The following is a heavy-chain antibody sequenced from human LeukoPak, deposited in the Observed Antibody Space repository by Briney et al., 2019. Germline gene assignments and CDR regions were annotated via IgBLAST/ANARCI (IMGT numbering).Heavy chain of an antibody. J-gene: IGHJ5*02. CDR2: ISGSGGST. CDR1: GFTFSSYG. CDR3: AKDWGRYCSGGSCWRDWFDP. V-gene: IGHV3-23*01. D-gene: IGHD2-15*01. Sequence: PGGSLRLSCAASGFTFSSYGMSWVRQAPGKGLEWVSAISGSGGSTYYADSVKGRFTISRDNSKNTLYLQMNSLRAEDTAVYYCAKDWGRYCSGGSCWRDWFDPWGQGTLVTVPS.